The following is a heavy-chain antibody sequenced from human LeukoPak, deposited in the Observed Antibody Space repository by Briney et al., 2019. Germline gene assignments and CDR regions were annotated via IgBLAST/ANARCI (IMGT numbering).Heavy chain of an antibody. J-gene: IGHJ4*02. CDR3: ARVPTRLGYCSSTSCRREYYFDY. CDR2: INHSGST. CDR1: GGSFSGYY. V-gene: IGHV4-34*01. D-gene: IGHD2-2*01. Sequence: SETLSLTCAVYGGSFSGYYWSWIRQPPGKGLEWTGEINHSGSTNYNPSLKSRVTMSVDTSKNQFSLKLSSVTAADTAVYYCARVPTRLGYCSSTSCRREYYFDYWGQGTLVTVSS.